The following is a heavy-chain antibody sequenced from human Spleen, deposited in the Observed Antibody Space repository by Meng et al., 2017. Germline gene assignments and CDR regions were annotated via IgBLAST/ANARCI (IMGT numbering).Heavy chain of an antibody. D-gene: IGHD5-12*01. V-gene: IGHV3-21*04. CDR1: GFTFSTYA. J-gene: IGHJ4*02. CDR3: AKDAVGYGTYYFDY. CDR2: ISSSSSYI. Sequence: GESLKISCAASGFTFSTYAMTWVRQAPGTGLEWVSSISSSSSYIYYADSVKGRFTVSRDSSKNTLYLQMNSLTAEDTAVYYCAKDAVGYGTYYFDYWGQGTLVTVSS.